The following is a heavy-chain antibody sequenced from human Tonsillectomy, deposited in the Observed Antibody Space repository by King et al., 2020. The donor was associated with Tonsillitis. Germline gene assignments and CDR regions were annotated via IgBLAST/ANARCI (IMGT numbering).Heavy chain of an antibody. J-gene: IGHJ4*02. CDR3: ARAIQGYSYGYYFDY. Sequence: HVQLVESGGGVVQPGRSLRLSCAASGFTFSSYAMHWVCQAPGKGLEWVAVISYDGSNKYYSDSVKGRFTISRDNSKNTLYLQMNSLRAEDTAVYDGARAIQGYSYGYYFDYWGGGTLVTVSS. CDR1: GFTFSSYA. V-gene: IGHV3-30-3*01. D-gene: IGHD5-18*01. CDR2: ISYDGSNK.